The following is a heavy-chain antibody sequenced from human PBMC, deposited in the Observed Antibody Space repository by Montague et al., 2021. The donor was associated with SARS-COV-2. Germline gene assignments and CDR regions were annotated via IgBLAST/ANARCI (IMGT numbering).Heavy chain of an antibody. V-gene: IGHV3-30*04. D-gene: IGHD5-12*01. CDR3: ARIQYGGYGGAFDY. CDR2: ISYDGTNK. Sequence: SLRLSCAASGFTFSSYTMHWVRQAPGKGLEWVAVISYDGTNKYYADSVKGRFIISRDNSKNTLYLQMNSLRAEDTAVYYCARIQYGGYGGAFDYWGQGILVTVSS. CDR1: GFTFSSYT. J-gene: IGHJ4*02.